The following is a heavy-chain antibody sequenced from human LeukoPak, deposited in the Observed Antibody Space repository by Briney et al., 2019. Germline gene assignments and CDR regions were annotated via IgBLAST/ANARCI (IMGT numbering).Heavy chain of an antibody. V-gene: IGHV3-30*02. CDR3: AKDADYYYYMDV. J-gene: IGHJ6*03. D-gene: IGHD6-13*01. CDR1: GFTFSNYG. Sequence: GGSLRLSCTASGFTFSNYGMHWVRQAPGKGLDWVAFIRYDGTNQKYADSVKGRFTISRDNSKSALYLQMNILRLEDTGVYYCAKDADYYYYMDVWGKGATVTVSS. CDR2: IRYDGTNQ.